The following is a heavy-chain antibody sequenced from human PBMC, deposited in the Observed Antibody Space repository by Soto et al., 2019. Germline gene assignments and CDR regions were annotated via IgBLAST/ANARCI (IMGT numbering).Heavy chain of an antibody. Sequence: PSETLSLTCAVSGGSISSGGYSWSWIRQPPGKGLEWIGSIYYRGNTYYNPSLKSRVTISVDTSKNQFSLKLSSVTAADTAVYYCAREGGYRYRQPFEYWGQGTQVTVSS. V-gene: IGHV4-30-2*03. CDR2: IYYRGNT. D-gene: IGHD3-16*02. J-gene: IGHJ4*02. CDR3: AREGGYRYRQPFEY. CDR1: GGSISSGGYS.